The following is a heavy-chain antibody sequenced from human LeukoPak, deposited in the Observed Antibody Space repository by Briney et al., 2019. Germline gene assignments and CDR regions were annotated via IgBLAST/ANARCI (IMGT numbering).Heavy chain of an antibody. CDR1: GGSISSGGYY. D-gene: IGHD3-22*01. J-gene: IGHJ4*02. CDR2: IYYSGST. V-gene: IGHV4-30-4*08. CDR3: ARTNTYYYDSSGYYYGY. Sequence: SQTLSLTCTVSGGSISSGGYYWSWIRQPPGKGLEWIGYIYYSGSTYYNPSLKSRVTISVDTSKNQFSLKLSSVTAADTAVYYCARTNTYYYDSSGYYYGYWGQGTLVTVSS.